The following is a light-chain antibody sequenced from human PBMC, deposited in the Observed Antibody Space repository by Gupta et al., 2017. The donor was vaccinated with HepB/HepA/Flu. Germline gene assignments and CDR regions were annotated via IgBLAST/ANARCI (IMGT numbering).Light chain of an antibody. J-gene: IGKJ4*01. CDR3: QQRSVWPLT. CDR1: QSVSIY. V-gene: IGKV3-11*01. Sequence: EIVLTQSPATLSLSPGERATPSCRASQSVSIYLAWYQQKPGQAPRLLIYDASNRATGIPARFSGSGSGTDFTLTISSLEPEDFAVFYCQQRSVWPLTFGGGTKVEIK. CDR2: DAS.